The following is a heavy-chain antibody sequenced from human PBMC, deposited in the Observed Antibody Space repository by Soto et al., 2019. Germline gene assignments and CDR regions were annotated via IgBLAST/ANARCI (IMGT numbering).Heavy chain of an antibody. CDR2: INPNSGGR. CDR3: ARGRLRLRQCNSVSCYSYFDY. J-gene: IGHJ4*02. Sequence: QVQLVQSGAEVKKPGASVKVSCKVSGYSFTGYFMHWVRQAPGQGLERMGWINPNSGGRNFAQKFQGRVTMTRDTSISTAYKEPSGLTSDDTAFSYCARGRLRLRQCNSVSCYSYFDYWGQGTLVTVSS. D-gene: IGHD2-15*01. V-gene: IGHV1-2*02. CDR1: GYSFTGYF.